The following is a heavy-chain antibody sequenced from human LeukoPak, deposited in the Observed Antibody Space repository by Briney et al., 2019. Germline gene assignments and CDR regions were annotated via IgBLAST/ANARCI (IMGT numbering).Heavy chain of an antibody. J-gene: IGHJ4*02. D-gene: IGHD3-10*01. CDR1: GGTFSIYA. CDR2: IIPILGIA. CDR3: ARDFRFGGFDY. V-gene: IGHV1-69*04. Sequence: GASVTVSCTASGGTFSIYAISWVRQAPGQGLEWMGRIIPILGIANYAQKFQGRVTITADKSTSTAYMELSSLRSEDTAVYYCARDFRFGGFDYWGQGTLVTVSS.